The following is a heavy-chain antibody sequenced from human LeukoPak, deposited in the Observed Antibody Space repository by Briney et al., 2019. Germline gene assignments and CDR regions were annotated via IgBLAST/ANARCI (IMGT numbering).Heavy chain of an antibody. CDR1: GFTVSSNY. J-gene: IGHJ4*02. Sequence: GGSLRLSCAASGFTVSSNYMCWVRQAPGKGLEWVSVIYSGGSTYYADSVKGRFTISRDNSKNTLYLQMNSLRAEDTAVYYCAGATFDYYDSSGYYDYWGQGTLVTVSS. V-gene: IGHV3-53*01. CDR3: AGATFDYYDSSGYYDY. D-gene: IGHD3-22*01. CDR2: IYSGGST.